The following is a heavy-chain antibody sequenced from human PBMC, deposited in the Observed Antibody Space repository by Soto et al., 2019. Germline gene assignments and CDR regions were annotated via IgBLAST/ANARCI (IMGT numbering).Heavy chain of an antibody. CDR1: GGSFSGYY. D-gene: IGHD4-17*01. CDR2: INHSGST. J-gene: IGHJ4*02. Sequence: SETLSLTCAVYGGSFSGYYWSWIRQPPGKGLEWIGEINHSGSTNYNPSLKSRVTISVDTSKNQFSLKLSSVTAADTAVYYCARGPYGNPGYFDYWGQGTLVTVSS. CDR3: ARGPYGNPGYFDY. V-gene: IGHV4-34*01.